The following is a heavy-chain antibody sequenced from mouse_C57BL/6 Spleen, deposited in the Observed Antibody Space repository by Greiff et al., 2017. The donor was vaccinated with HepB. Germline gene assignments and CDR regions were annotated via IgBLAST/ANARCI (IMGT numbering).Heavy chain of an antibody. V-gene: IGHV2-2*01. CDR3: ARNRPTVVATDYYAMDY. J-gene: IGHJ4*01. CDR2: IWSGGST. D-gene: IGHD1-1*01. Sequence: QVHVKQSGPGLVQPSQSLSITCTVSGFSLTSYGVHWVRQSPGKGLEWLGVIWSGGSTDYNAAFISRLSISKDNSKSQVFFKMNSLQADDTAIYYCARNRPTVVATDYYAMDYWGQGTSVTVSS. CDR1: GFSLTSYG.